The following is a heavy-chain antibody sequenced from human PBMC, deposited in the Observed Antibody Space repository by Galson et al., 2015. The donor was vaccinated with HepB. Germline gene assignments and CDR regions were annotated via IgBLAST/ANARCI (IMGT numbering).Heavy chain of an antibody. CDR2: IKQDGSEK. CDR1: RLVISRSW. Sequence: SLRLSCAASRLVISRSWMSWVRQAPGKGLEWVANIKQDGSEKYYVDSVKGRFTISRDNAKNSMYLQMNSLQTEDTAVYYCVRVDSSAYYSFDWWGQGTLVTVSS. J-gene: IGHJ4*02. D-gene: IGHD3-22*01. V-gene: IGHV3-7*03. CDR3: VRVDSSAYYSFDW.